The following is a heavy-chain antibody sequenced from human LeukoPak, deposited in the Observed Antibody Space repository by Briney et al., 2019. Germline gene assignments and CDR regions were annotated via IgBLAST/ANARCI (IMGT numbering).Heavy chain of an antibody. J-gene: IGHJ4*02. CDR1: GFTVTNAW. Sequence: GGSLRLSCAASGFTVTNAWMHWVRQAPGKGLEWVGRMKSESGGGATDYAAPVKGRFTISRDDSKNMLYLQMNRLKTEDTAVYYCTTRAPDGLVPRWGQGTLVTVPS. CDR3: TTRAPDGLVPR. V-gene: IGHV3-15*07. CDR2: MKSESGGGAT. D-gene: IGHD3/OR15-3a*01.